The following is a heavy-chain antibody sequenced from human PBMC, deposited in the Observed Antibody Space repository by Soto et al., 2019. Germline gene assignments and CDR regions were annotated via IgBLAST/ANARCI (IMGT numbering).Heavy chain of an antibody. V-gene: IGHV3-23*01. CDR1: GFTFSSYA. CDR3: ARLGFDAFDF. J-gene: IGHJ3*01. D-gene: IGHD6-19*01. CDR2: ISGTGGTT. Sequence: EVQLLESGGGLAQPGGSLRLSCAASGFTFSSYAMSCVRQAPGKGLEWVSSISGTGGTTYYTDSVKGRFTFSRDNSKNTVHLQMNSLRAEDTAVYYCARLGFDAFDFWGQGTMVTVSS.